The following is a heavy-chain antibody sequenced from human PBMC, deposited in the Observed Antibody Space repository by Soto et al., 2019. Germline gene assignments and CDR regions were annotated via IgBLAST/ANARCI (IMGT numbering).Heavy chain of an antibody. CDR1: GFTFSSYG. CDR2: IWYDGSNK. J-gene: IGHJ4*02. D-gene: IGHD6-19*01. CDR3: ALAVAGNVEFDY. Sequence: GGSLRLSCAASGFTFSSYGMHWVRQAPGKGLEWVAVIWYDGSNKYYADSVKGRFTISRDNSKNTLYLQMNSLRAEDTAVYYCALAVAGNVEFDYWGQGTLVTVSS. V-gene: IGHV3-33*01.